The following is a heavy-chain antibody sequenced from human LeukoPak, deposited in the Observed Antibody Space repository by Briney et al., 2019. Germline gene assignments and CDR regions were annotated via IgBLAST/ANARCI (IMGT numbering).Heavy chain of an antibody. CDR1: GGSISSGGYY. J-gene: IGHJ4*02. CDR3: ARSPPYYASGSWAGNYFDY. V-gene: IGHV4-61*08. D-gene: IGHD3-10*01. CDR2: IYYSGST. Sequence: PSETLSLTCAVSGGSISSGGYYWSWIRQPPGKGLEWIGYIYYSGSTNYNPSLKSRVTISVDTSKNQFSLKLSSVTAADTAVYYCARSPPYYASGSWAGNYFDYWGQGTLVTVSS.